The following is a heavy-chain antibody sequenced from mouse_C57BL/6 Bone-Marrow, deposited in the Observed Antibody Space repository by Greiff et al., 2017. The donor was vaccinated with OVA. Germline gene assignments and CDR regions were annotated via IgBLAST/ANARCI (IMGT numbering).Heavy chain of an antibody. CDR3: AREDALYFDY. Sequence: QVQLQQSGAELARPGASVKLSCKASGYTFTSSGISGVTQRPGQGLEWIGEIYPRIGKTYYNVKFKGKATLTADKSSSTAYMGLRSLTSEDSAVYFCAREDALYFDYWGQGTTLTVSS. CDR2: IYPRIGKT. V-gene: IGHV1-81*01. J-gene: IGHJ2*01. CDR1: GYTFTSSG.